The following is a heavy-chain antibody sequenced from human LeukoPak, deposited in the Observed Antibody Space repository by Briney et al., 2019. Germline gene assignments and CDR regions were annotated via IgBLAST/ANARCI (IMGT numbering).Heavy chain of an antibody. Sequence: SETLSLTCTVSGGSISTSSYYWGWIRQPPGKGLEWIGSTYYGGSTYYKPSLKSRVTISLDTSKNQFSLKLSSVTAADTAAYYCASPSKMASVEHAFDIWGQGTMVTVSS. V-gene: IGHV4-39*01. CDR2: TYYGGST. CDR1: GGSISTSSYY. J-gene: IGHJ3*02. CDR3: ASPSKMASVEHAFDI. D-gene: IGHD5-24*01.